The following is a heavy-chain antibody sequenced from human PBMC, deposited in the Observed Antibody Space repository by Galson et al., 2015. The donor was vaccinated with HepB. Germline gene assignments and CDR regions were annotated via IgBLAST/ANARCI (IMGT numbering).Heavy chain of an antibody. CDR1: RFTFSSYA. V-gene: IGHV3-23*01. Sequence: SLRLSCAASRFTFSSYAMSWVRQAPGKGLEWASTISASGGSTYFADSVQGRFTISRDNSKNTLYLQTNSLRAEDTAVYYCARSVGYQLSLGHNYYMDVWGKGTTVTVSS. D-gene: IGHD2-2*01. CDR3: ARSVGYQLSLGHNYYMDV. CDR2: ISASGGST. J-gene: IGHJ6*03.